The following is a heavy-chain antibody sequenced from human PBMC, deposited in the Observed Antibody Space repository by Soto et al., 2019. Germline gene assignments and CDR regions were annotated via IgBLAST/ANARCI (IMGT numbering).Heavy chain of an antibody. Sequence: SETLSLTCTVSGGSITTGGSNWSWIRQHPGKGLEWIGNIYHSGNTYYKPSLKSRLTISVDTSKNHFSLMVDSVTAADTAVYYCARARFQVLYGKPYFDSWGQGTLVTVSS. CDR3: ARARFQVLYGKPYFDS. CDR1: GGSITTGGSN. D-gene: IGHD2-2*02. V-gene: IGHV4-31*03. CDR2: IYHSGNT. J-gene: IGHJ4*02.